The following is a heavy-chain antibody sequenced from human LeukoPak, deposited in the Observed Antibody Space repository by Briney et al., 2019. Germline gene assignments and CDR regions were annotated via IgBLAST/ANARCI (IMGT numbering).Heavy chain of an antibody. V-gene: IGHV3-43*02. CDR3: ARETHPVATIYFFDY. J-gene: IGHJ4*02. CDR1: GFTLDDYA. D-gene: IGHD5-12*01. CDR2: ISRDGGTT. Sequence: GGSLRLSCAASGFTLDDYAMHWVRQAPGKGLEWVSLISRDGGTTYSADSLKGRFTISRDNSKNSLYLQMNSLRTEDSALYYCARETHPVATIYFFDYWGQGTLVTVSS.